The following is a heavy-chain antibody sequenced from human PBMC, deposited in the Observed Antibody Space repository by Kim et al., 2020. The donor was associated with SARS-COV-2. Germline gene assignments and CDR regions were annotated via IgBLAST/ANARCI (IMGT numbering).Heavy chain of an antibody. CDR3: ARGVITGYFFYYMDV. V-gene: IGHV4-34*01. D-gene: IGHD2-21*01. CDR1: GGSFSAYY. CDR2: INHSGST. J-gene: IGHJ6*03. Sequence: SETLSLTCGVYGGSFSAYYWSWIRQPPGKGLEWIGEINHSGSTNYNPSLKSRVTISVDTSKNQFSLKLTSVTAADTAVYFCARGVITGYFFYYMDVWGKGTTVTVSS.